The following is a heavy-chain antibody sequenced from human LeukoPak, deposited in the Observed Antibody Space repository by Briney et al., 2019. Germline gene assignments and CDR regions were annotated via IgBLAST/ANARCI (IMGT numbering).Heavy chain of an antibody. D-gene: IGHD6-13*01. CDR2: ISYDGSNK. J-gene: IGHJ4*02. CDR3: ARGVSTWYRIDY. CDR1: GFTFSSYG. Sequence: SGRSLRLSCAASGFTFSSYGMHWVRQAPGKGLEWVAVISYDGSNKYYADSVKGRFTISRDNSKNTLYLQMNSLKADDTAVYYCARGVSTWYRIDYWGQGTLVTVSS. V-gene: IGHV3-30*03.